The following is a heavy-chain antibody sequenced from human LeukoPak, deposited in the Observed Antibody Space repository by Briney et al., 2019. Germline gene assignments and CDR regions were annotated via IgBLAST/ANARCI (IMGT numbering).Heavy chain of an antibody. J-gene: IGHJ4*02. CDR1: GYSFTSYW. CDR2: IYPGDSDT. V-gene: IGHV5-51*01. D-gene: IGHD3-22*01. CDR3: ARAIRYYDSSGYYYTAIGY. Sequence: GESLKISCKGSGYSFTSYWIGWVRRMPGKGLEWMGIIYPGDSDTRYSPSFQGQVTISADKSISTAYPPWSSLKASDTAMYYCARAIRYYDSSGYYYTAIGYWGQGTLVTVSS.